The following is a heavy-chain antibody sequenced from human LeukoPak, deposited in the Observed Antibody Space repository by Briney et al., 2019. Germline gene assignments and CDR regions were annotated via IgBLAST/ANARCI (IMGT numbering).Heavy chain of an antibody. V-gene: IGHV3-74*01. J-gene: IGHJ4*02. Sequence: PGGSLRLSCAASGFTFSSYWMHWVRQAPGKGLVWVSRINSDGSSTSYADSVKGRFTISRDNAKNTLYLQTNSLRAEDTAVYYCARVDFWSGYYTYWGQGTLVTVSS. D-gene: IGHD3-3*01. CDR1: GFTFSSYW. CDR3: ARVDFWSGYYTY. CDR2: INSDGSST.